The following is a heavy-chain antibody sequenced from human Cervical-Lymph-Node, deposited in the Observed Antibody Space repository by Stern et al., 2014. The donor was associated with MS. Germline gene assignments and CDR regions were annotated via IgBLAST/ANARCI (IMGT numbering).Heavy chain of an antibody. CDR1: GYTFTSYG. Sequence: QVQLVQSGAEVKKPGASVKVSCKASGYTFTSYGISWVRQAPGKGLEWMGWISAYNGNTKYGQKVQGRFTMTADASTSTAYMELRSLRSDDTAVYYCARWAYSSPAGFDYWGQGTLVTVSS. CDR3: ARWAYSSPAGFDY. V-gene: IGHV1-18*01. D-gene: IGHD6-19*01. CDR2: ISAYNGNT. J-gene: IGHJ4*02.